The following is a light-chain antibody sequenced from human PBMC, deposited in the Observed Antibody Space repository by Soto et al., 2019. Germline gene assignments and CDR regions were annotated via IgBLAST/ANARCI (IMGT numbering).Light chain of an antibody. CDR1: SSDVGGYNY. CDR3: SSYTCSISPYV. V-gene: IGLV2-14*03. J-gene: IGLJ1*01. CDR2: DVS. Sequence: QSVLTQPASVSGSPGQAVTISCTGTSSDVGGYNYVSWYQQHPGKAPKLMIYDVSNRPSGVSNRFSGSKSGNTASLTISGLQAEDEADYYCSSYTCSISPYVFVTRSMHTDL.